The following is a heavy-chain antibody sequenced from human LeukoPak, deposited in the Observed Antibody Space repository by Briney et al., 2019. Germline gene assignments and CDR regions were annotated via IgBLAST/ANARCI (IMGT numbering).Heavy chain of an antibody. CDR2: ISVYNGYT. Sequence: ASVKVSCKASGYTFIDYGISWVRQAPGQGLEWMGWISVYNGYTNYAQKVQGRVTLTTDTSTNTAYMELRSLRSEDTAVYYCARGTSIAAGNAFDIWGQGTMVTVSS. CDR3: ARGTSIAAGNAFDI. J-gene: IGHJ3*02. D-gene: IGHD6-13*01. V-gene: IGHV1-18*01. CDR1: GYTFIDYG.